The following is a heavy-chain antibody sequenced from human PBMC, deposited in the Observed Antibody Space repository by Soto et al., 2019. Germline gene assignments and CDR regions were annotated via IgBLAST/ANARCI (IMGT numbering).Heavy chain of an antibody. CDR1: GYTYNDYY. Sequence: SVKPSCKASGYTYNDYYIHWVRQAPGQDHDWVGRINPNCRGTKYGQSFEGRVTVTRDTYIATVYMELKSLTSDDTAEYYCASVMRYFVPLSPFDFWGQGTRVIGSS. V-gene: IGHV1-2*06. CDR3: ASVMRYFVPLSPFDF. J-gene: IGHJ4*02. CDR2: INPNCRGT. D-gene: IGHD3-9*01.